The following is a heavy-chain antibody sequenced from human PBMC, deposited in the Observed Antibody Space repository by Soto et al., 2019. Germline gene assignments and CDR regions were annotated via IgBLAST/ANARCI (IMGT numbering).Heavy chain of an antibody. D-gene: IGHD3-22*01. V-gene: IGHV3-30-3*01. CDR1: GFTFSSYA. CDR2: ISYDGSNK. CDR3: ARNRGDSSGYYTPFYFDY. Sequence: PGGSLRLSCAASGFTFSSYAMHWVRQAPGKGLEWVAVISYDGSNKYYADSVKGRFTISRDNSKNTLYLQMNSLRAEDTAVYYCARNRGDSSGYYTPFYFDYWGQGTLVTVSS. J-gene: IGHJ4*02.